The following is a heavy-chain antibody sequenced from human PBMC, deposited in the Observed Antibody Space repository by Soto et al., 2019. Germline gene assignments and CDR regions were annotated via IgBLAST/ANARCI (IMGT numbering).Heavy chain of an antibody. V-gene: IGHV1-69*01. J-gene: IGHJ6*02. D-gene: IGHD2-15*01. CDR3: ARKAIMPSRPSDIDDYFSMDV. CDR1: GGSFSTYA. CDR2: IVPVFGTP. Sequence: QVQLVQSGAEVRKPGSSVRVSCRASGGSFSTYAISWVRQAPGQGLEWMGGIVPVFGTPNYAQKFQDRVIIPADESTATAYVELSSLRSDDTAIYYCARKAIMPSRPSDIDDYFSMDVWGQGTTVTVSS.